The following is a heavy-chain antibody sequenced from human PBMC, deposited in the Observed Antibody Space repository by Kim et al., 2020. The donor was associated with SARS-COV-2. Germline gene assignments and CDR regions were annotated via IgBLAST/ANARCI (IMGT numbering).Heavy chain of an antibody. CDR2: ISSGGYT. V-gene: IGHV3-66*02. D-gene: IGHD3-10*01. CDR3: VRSVGGRSLDV. Sequence: GGSLRLSCAVSGFTVSSNYMSWVRQGPGKGLEWVSVISSGGYTYYADSVKGRFTISRDNSKNMLYLQMNSLRIEDTAVYYCVRSVGGRSLDVWGQGTLVTVSS. CDR1: GFTVSSNY. J-gene: IGHJ6*02.